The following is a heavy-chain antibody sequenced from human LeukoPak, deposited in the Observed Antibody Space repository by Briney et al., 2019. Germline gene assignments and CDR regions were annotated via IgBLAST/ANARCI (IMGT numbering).Heavy chain of an antibody. D-gene: IGHD6-13*01. CDR1: GGSISSGGYY. J-gene: IGHJ4*02. Sequence: SQTLSLTCTVSGGSISSGGYYWSWIRQPPGKGLEWIGYIYHSGSTYYNPSLKSRVTISVDRSKNQFSLKLSSVTAADTAVYYCARVSVAAARPDYWGQGTLVTVSS. CDR2: IYHSGST. CDR3: ARVSVAAARPDY. V-gene: IGHV4-30-2*01.